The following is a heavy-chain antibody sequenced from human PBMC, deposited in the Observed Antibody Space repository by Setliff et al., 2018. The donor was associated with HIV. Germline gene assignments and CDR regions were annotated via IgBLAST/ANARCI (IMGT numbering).Heavy chain of an antibody. V-gene: IGHV3-30*19. CDR3: AKDWGSRLSYSFYYMDV. CDR2: ISYDGTYK. D-gene: IGHD3-16*01. Sequence: PGGSLRLSCAMSGFTFSDYNIYWVRQSPAKGLEWVALISYDGTYKYYAESVKGRFTISRDNSRNTLYLQMNSLRTEDTAVYYCAKDWGSRLSYSFYYMDVWGKGTTVTVSS. J-gene: IGHJ6*03. CDR1: GFTFSDYN.